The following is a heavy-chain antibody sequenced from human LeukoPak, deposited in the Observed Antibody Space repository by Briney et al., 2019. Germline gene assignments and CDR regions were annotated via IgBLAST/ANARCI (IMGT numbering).Heavy chain of an antibody. D-gene: IGHD2-2*01. CDR1: GDSISSYY. J-gene: IGHJ2*01. Sequence: SETLSLTCTVSGDSISSYYWSWIRQSAGKGLEWIGRIYTSDNIGYNPSLKSRVTMSIDTSKNQFSLKLSSVTAADTAVYYCARASSSNYGGWYFHRWGRGTLVTVSS. CDR2: IYTSDNI. V-gene: IGHV4-4*07. CDR3: ARASSSNYGGWYFHR.